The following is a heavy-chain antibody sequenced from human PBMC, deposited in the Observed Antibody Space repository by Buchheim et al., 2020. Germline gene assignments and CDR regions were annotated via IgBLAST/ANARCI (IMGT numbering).Heavy chain of an antibody. CDR3: ATILGGCSSTSCYLLH. D-gene: IGHD2-2*01. V-gene: IGHV4-4*02. J-gene: IGHJ4*02. CDR2: IYHSGST. CDR1: GDSISSNYW. Sequence: QVQLQESGPGLVKPSETLSPTCAVSGDSISSNYWWTWVRQPPGKGLEWIGEIYHSGSTNYNPSLKSRVTISVDKSKNQFSLNLSSVTAADTAVYYCATILGGCSSTSCYLLHWGQGTL.